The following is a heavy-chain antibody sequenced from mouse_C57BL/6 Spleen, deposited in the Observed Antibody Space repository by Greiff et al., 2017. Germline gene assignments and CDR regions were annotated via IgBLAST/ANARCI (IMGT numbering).Heavy chain of an antibody. D-gene: IGHD1-1*01. V-gene: IGHV1-82*01. CDR2: IYPGDGDT. CDR1: GYAFSSSW. Sequence: VQLQQSGPELVKPGASVKISCKASGYAFSSSWMNWVKQRPGKGLEWIGRIYPGDGDTTYNGKFKGKATLTADKSSSTAYMQHGSLTSEDSAVYFGARKITTVVAGGYLDYWGQGTTLTVSS. CDR3: ARKITTVVAGGYLDY. J-gene: IGHJ2*01.